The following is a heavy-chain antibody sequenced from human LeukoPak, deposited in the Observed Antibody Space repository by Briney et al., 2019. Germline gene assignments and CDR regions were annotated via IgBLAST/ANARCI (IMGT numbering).Heavy chain of an antibody. J-gene: IGHJ4*02. CDR1: GFTFSSYW. V-gene: IGHV3-7*01. D-gene: IGHD5-12*01. CDR3: ARVGYNGWNFEN. CDR2: ISQDVSHK. Sequence: GGSLRLSCAASGFTFSSYWMSWVRQAPGKGLQSVAYISQDVSHKYYVDSVKGRFTISRDNAKNSLHLKMNSLRAEDTALYYCARVGYNGWNFENWGQGTLVTVSS.